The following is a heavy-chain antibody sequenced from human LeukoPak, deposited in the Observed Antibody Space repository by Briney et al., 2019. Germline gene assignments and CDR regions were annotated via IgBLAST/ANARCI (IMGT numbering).Heavy chain of an antibody. D-gene: IGHD6-13*01. CDR1: GFSFSSYW. V-gene: IGHV3-7*01. CDR3: ARGMWNAAAGTSYLDY. J-gene: IGHJ4*02. Sequence: GGSLRLSCVVSGFSFSSYWMKWVRQTPGKRLEWVANIKEDGSVINYVDSVKGRFTISRDNAKNSVYLQMDSVRAEDTAVYYCARGMWNAAAGTSYLDYWGQGTLVTVSS. CDR2: IKEDGSVI.